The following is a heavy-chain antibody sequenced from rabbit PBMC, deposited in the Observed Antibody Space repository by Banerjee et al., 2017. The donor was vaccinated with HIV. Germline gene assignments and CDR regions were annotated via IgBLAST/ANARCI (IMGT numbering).Heavy chain of an antibody. Sequence: QEQLEPSGGEHVKPGASLTLTCTASGFSLLPSYSILWVRQAPGKGLEWIACIYAGSSGSTYYASWAKGRFTISKTSSTTVTLQMTSLTAADTATYFCARDQPGSGENFDLWGQGTLVTVS. V-gene: IGHV1S45*01. CDR1: GFSLLPSYS. J-gene: IGHJ4*01. CDR2: IYAGSSGST. CDR3: ARDQPGSGENFDL. D-gene: IGHD1-1*01.